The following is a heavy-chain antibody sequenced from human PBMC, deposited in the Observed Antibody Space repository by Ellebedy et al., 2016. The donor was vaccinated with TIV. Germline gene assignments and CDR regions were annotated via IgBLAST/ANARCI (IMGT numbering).Heavy chain of an antibody. Sequence: GESLKISCAASGFTFSRYEMNWVRQAPGKGLEWVSYITSSGSTIYYADSVKGRFTISRDNANNALYLEMNSLRAADTAVYYWARDTGDPLNYYYYGMDVWGQGTTVTVSS. CDR3: ARDTGDPLNYYYYGMDV. D-gene: IGHD4-17*01. J-gene: IGHJ6*02. CDR2: ITSSGSTI. CDR1: GFTFSRYE. V-gene: IGHV3-48*03.